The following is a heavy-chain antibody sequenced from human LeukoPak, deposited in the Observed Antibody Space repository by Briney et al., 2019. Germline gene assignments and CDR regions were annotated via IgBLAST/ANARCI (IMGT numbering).Heavy chain of an antibody. D-gene: IGHD5-12*01. CDR1: GYTFTGYY. J-gene: IGHJ4*02. Sequence: ASVKVSCKASGYTFTGYYMHWVRQAPGQGLEWMGWINPNSGGTNYAQKFQGRVTMTRDTSISTAYMELSRLRSDDTAVYYCARGPSGYDSTYYFDYWGQGTLVTVSS. V-gene: IGHV1-2*02. CDR3: ARGPSGYDSTYYFDY. CDR2: INPNSGGT.